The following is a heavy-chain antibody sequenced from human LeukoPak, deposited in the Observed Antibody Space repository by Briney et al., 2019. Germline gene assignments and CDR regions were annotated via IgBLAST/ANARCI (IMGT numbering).Heavy chain of an antibody. CDR1: GFTFSGYG. D-gene: IGHD3-16*02. J-gene: IGHJ4*02. CDR2: IYYSGST. Sequence: GSLRLSCAASGFTFSGYGMHWVRQAPGKGLEWIGYIYYSGSTYYNPSLKSRVTISLDTSKNQFSLKLSSATAADTAVYYCARTSAPNYDYVWGSYRPLFDYWGQGTLVTVSS. V-gene: IGHV4-59*08. CDR3: ARTSAPNYDYVWGSYRPLFDY.